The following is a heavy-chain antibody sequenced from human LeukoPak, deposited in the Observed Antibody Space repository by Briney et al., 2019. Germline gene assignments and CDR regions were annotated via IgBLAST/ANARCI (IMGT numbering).Heavy chain of an antibody. V-gene: IGHV3-23*01. J-gene: IGHJ4*02. CDR3: AKDLNYYESSGPDY. CDR1: GFTFSNYA. CDR2: IGAGGTFT. Sequence: PGGSLRLSCAASGFTFSNYAMSWVRQAPGKGLEWVSGIGAGGTFTYYADSVKGRFTISRDNSRNTLYLQMNSLRAEDTAVYYCAKDLNYYESSGPDYWGQGTLVTVSS. D-gene: IGHD3-22*01.